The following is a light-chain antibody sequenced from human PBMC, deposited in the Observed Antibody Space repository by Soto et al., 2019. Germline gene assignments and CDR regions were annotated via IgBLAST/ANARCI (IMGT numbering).Light chain of an antibody. CDR3: QSYDGSLSGSV. J-gene: IGLJ1*01. CDR2: GNS. CDR1: RSNIGAGYH. Sequence: QSVLTQPPSVSGAPGQGVTISCTGSRSNIGAGYHVQWYQQLPGTAPKLLIYGNSNRPSGVPDRFSGSQSGASASLAITGLQADDEADYYCQSYDGSLSGSVFGTGTKVTVL. V-gene: IGLV1-40*01.